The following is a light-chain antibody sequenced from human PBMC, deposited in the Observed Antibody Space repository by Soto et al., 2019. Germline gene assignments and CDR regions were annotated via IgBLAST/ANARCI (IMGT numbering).Light chain of an antibody. CDR1: SSDVGSYKF. CDR2: EGK. J-gene: IGLJ2*01. Sequence: QSVLTQPASVSGSPGQSITISCSGTSSDVGSYKFVSWYQQHPGKAPKLMIYEGKKRPSGVSIRFSGSKSGDTASLTISGLQAEDEADYYCCSYAGSMVFGGGTQLTVL. CDR3: CSYAGSMV. V-gene: IGLV2-23*01.